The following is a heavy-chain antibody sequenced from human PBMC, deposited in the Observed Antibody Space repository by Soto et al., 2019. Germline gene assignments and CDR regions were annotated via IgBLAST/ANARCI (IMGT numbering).Heavy chain of an antibody. V-gene: IGHV1-18*01. Sequence: QVQLVQSGPEVKKPGASVKVSCKTSGYTFTSYGITWVRQAPGQVLEWMGWITTDKGKTTYAPKFQGRVTMTTDTSTSPAYMELRSLRSDDTAVYYCATRSPAFDYWGQGTLVTVSS. CDR1: GYTFTSYG. J-gene: IGHJ4*02. CDR2: ITTDKGKT. CDR3: ATRSPAFDY.